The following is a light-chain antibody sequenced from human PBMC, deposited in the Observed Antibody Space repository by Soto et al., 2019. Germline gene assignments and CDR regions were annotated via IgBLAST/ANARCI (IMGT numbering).Light chain of an antibody. Sequence: QSVLTQPPSASGTPGQRVTISCSGSSANIGNNGVNWYQQLPGTAPKLLIYSNNLRPSGVPERISGSKSGTSASLAISGLQSEDEADYYCAAWDDSPSGWVFGGGTKLTVL. J-gene: IGLJ3*02. CDR1: SANIGNNG. V-gene: IGLV1-44*01. CDR2: SNN. CDR3: AAWDDSPSGWV.